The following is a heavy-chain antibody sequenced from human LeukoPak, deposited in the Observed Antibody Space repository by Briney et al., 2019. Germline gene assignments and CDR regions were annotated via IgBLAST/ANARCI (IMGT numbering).Heavy chain of an antibody. CDR2: INGDGSST. J-gene: IGHJ4*02. Sequence: GGSLRLSCAASGFTFSTYWMHWVRQAPGKGLVWVSRINGDGSSTVYADSVKGRFTVSRDNAKSTMYLRMNSLRAEDTALYYCTGGLYTVSAYDYWGQGTLVTVSS. V-gene: IGHV3-74*01. CDR3: TGGLYTVSAYDY. D-gene: IGHD4-11*01. CDR1: GFTFSTYW.